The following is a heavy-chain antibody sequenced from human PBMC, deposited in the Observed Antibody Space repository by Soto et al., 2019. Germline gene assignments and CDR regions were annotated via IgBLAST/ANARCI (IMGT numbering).Heavy chain of an antibody. CDR3: AKDVMGATRD. CDR1: GFTFSSFA. D-gene: IGHD1-26*01. CDR2: IGATGDDT. V-gene: IGHV3-23*04. Sequence: EVQLVDSGGDWVKPGGSLRLSCAASGFTFSSFALSWVRQAPGKGLEWVSSIGATGDDTYYADSVKGRFTISRDNSNNMVFLQKNGLGAEDTARYYSAKDVMGATRDWGQGTLVTVSS. J-gene: IGHJ4*02.